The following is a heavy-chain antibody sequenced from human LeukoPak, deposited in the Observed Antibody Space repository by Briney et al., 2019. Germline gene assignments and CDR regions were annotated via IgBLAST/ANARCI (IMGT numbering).Heavy chain of an antibody. CDR1: GFTFRYYW. Sequence: GGSLRLSCAASGFTFRYYWMTWVRQAPGKGLEWVANIKQDGSEKDYVDSVKGRFTVSRDNAKYSLHLQMNSLRAEDTAMYYCARALTPEYYDILTGYHYYYYYMDAWGKGTTVTVSS. D-gene: IGHD3-9*01. CDR3: ARALTPEYYDILTGYHYYYYYMDA. V-gene: IGHV3-7*01. CDR2: IKQDGSEK. J-gene: IGHJ6*03.